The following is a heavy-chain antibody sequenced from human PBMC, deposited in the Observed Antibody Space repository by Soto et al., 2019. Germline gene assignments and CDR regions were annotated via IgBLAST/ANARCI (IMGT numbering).Heavy chain of an antibody. J-gene: IGHJ4*02. CDR3: ERARREVAAAGTTIDY. Sequence: GGSLRLSCAASGFTFSSYDMHWVRQATGKGLEWVSAIGTAGDTYYPGTVKGRFTISRENAKNSLYLQMNSLRAEDTAVYYWERARREVAAAGTTIDYWGQGTLVTVSS. CDR2: IGTAGDT. V-gene: IGHV3-13*01. D-gene: IGHD6-13*01. CDR1: GFTFSSYD.